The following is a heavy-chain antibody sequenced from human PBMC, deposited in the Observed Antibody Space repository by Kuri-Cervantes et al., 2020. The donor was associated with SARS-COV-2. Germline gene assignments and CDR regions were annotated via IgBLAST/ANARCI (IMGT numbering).Heavy chain of an antibody. CDR1: GFTFSSYW. J-gene: IGHJ4*02. V-gene: IGHV3-74*01. CDR3: AKDGPDSGSYLFDY. Sequence: LSLTCAASGFTFSSYWMHWVRQAPGKGLVWVSRINSDGSSTSYADSVKGRFTISRDNSNNTLYLQMNSLRAEDTAVYYCAKDGPDSGSYLFDYWGQGTLVTVSS. CDR2: INSDGSST. D-gene: IGHD1-26*01.